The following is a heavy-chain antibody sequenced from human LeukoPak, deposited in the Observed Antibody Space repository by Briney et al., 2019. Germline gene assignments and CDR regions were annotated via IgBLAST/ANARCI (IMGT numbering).Heavy chain of an antibody. Sequence: GESLKISCKGSGYSFTNYWIGWVRQMPGKGLEWMGIIYPGDSDTRYSPSFQGQVTISADKSISTAYLQWSSLKASDTAMYYCARQGWDHGDYSDYWGQGTLVTVSS. CDR3: ARQGWDHGDYSDY. CDR2: IYPGDSDT. V-gene: IGHV5-51*01. J-gene: IGHJ4*02. CDR1: GYSFTNYW. D-gene: IGHD4-17*01.